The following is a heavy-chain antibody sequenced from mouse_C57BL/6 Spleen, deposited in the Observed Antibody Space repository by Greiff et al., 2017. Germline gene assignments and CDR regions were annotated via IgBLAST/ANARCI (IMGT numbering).Heavy chain of an antibody. CDR3: ARKRRVYDYDALTGTGAMDY. CDR1: GYSITSDY. CDR2: ISYSGST. D-gene: IGHD2-4*01. V-gene: IGHV3-8*01. J-gene: IGHJ4*01. Sequence: VQLQQSGPGLAKPSQTLSLTCSVTGYSITSDYWNWIRKFPGNTLEYMGYISYSGSTYYNPSLKSRISITRDTSKNQYYLQLNSVTTEDTATYYCARKRRVYDYDALTGTGAMDYWGQGTSVTVSS.